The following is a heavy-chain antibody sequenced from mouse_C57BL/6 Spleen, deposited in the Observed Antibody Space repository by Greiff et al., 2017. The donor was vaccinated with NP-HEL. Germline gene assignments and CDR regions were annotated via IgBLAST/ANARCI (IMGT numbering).Heavy chain of an antibody. V-gene: IGHV1-26*01. D-gene: IGHD1-1*01. J-gene: IGHJ2*01. CDR2: INPNNGGT. Sequence: VQLQQSGPELVKPGASVKISCKASGYTFTDYYMNWVKQSHGKSLEWIGDINPNNGGTSYNQKFKGKATLTVDKSSSTAYMELRSLTSEDSAVYYCAREVTTVVANPSSDYWGQGTTLTVSS. CDR3: AREVTTVVANPSSDY. CDR1: GYTFTDYY.